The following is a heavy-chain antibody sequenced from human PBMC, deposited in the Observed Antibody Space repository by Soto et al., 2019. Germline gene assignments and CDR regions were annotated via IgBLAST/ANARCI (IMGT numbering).Heavy chain of an antibody. V-gene: IGHV3-33*01. CDR1: GFTFSSYG. D-gene: IGHD3-3*01. CDR2: IWYDGSNK. J-gene: IGHJ6*02. CDR3: VRQRYLSITIFGVVSGMDV. Sequence: PGGSLRLSCAASGFTFSSYGMHWVRQAPGKGLEWVAVIWYDGSNKYYADSVKGRFTISRDNSKNTLYLQMNSLRAEDTAVYYCVRQRYLSITIFGVVSGMDVWGQGTTVTVS.